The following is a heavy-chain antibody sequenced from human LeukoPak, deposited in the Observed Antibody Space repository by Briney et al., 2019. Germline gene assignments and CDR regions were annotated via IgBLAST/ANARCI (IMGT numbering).Heavy chain of an antibody. Sequence: SETLSLTCSVSGGSISSSDYYWGWIRQPPGKGLEWIGSISYSGSTYYNPSLKSRITISVDTSKNQFSLRVSSLTAADTAVYYCARQRITFGGVISIFDSWGQGTLVTVSS. CDR1: GGSISSSDYY. CDR2: ISYSGST. D-gene: IGHD3-16*02. CDR3: ARQRITFGGVISIFDS. V-gene: IGHV4-39*01. J-gene: IGHJ4*02.